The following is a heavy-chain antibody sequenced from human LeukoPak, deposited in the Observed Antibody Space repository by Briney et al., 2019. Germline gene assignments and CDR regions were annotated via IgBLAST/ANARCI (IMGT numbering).Heavy chain of an antibody. J-gene: IGHJ5*02. Sequence: PSETLSLTCTVSGGSISSYYWSWIRQPPGKGLEWIGYIYYSGSTNYNPSLKSRVTISVDTSKNQFSLKLGSVTAADTAVYYCARVRTPQTELVVVAATTPWFDPWGQGTLVTVSS. CDR3: ARVRTPQTELVVVAATTPWFDP. V-gene: IGHV4-59*01. CDR1: GGSISSYY. D-gene: IGHD2-15*01. CDR2: IYYSGST.